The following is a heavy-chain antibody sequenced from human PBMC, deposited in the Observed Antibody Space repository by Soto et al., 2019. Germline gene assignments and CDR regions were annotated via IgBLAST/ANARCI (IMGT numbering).Heavy chain of an antibody. CDR1: GGSFSGYY. D-gene: IGHD7-27*01. CDR3: ASMGTRINYYYYMDV. J-gene: IGHJ6*03. V-gene: IGHV4-34*01. Sequence: SETLSLTCAVYGGSFSGYYWSWIRQPPGKGLEWIGEINHSGSTNYNPSLKSRVTISVDTSKNQFSLKLSSVTAADTAVYYCASMGTRINYYYYMDVWGKGTTVTVSS. CDR2: INHSGST.